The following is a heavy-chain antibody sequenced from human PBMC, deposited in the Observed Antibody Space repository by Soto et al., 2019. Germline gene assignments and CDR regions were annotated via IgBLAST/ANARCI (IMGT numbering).Heavy chain of an antibody. CDR1: GFTFSSYG. CDR2: ISYDDRNK. Sequence: LRLSCAASGFTFSSYGMHWVRQAPGKGLEWVAVISYDDRNKYYADSVKGRFTISRDNSKNTLYLQMNSLRAEDTAVYYCANLGGGYCTSTDCPDYWGQGTLVTVSS. CDR3: ANLGGGYCTSTDCPDY. D-gene: IGHD2-2*01. V-gene: IGHV3-30*18. J-gene: IGHJ4*02.